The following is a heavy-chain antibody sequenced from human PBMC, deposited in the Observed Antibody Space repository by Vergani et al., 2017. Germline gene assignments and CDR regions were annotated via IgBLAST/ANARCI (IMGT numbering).Heavy chain of an antibody. D-gene: IGHD4-11*01. CDR3: ARIQGSNFYYYYYYMDV. V-gene: IGHV3-7*01. CDR2: IKQDGSEK. CDR1: GFTFSSYG. Sequence: VQLVESGGGVVQPGGSLRLSCAASGFTFSSYGMHWVRQAPGKGLEWVANIKQDGSEKYYVDSVKGRFTISRDNAKNSLYLQMNSLRAEDTAVYYCARIQGSNFYYYYYYMDVWGKGTTVTVSS. J-gene: IGHJ6*03.